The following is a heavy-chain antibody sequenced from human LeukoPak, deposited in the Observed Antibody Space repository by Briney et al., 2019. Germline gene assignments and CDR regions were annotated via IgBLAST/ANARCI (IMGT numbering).Heavy chain of an antibody. D-gene: IGHD7-27*01. CDR2: MYYSGST. V-gene: IGHV4-39*01. J-gene: IGHJ3*02. Sequence: SETLSLTCTVSGGSISSSSYYWGWIRQPPGKGLEWIGSMYYSGSTYYNPSLKSRVTISVDTSKNQFSLKLSSVTAADTAVYYCARRVRTGDLQNAFDIWGQGTMVTISS. CDR1: GGSISSSSYY. CDR3: ARRVRTGDLQNAFDI.